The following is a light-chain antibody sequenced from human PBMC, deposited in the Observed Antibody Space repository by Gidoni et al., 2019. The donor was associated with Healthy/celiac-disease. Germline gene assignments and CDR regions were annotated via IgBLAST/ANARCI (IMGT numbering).Light chain of an antibody. CDR2: AAS. V-gene: IGKV1-39*01. CDR1: QSISSY. CDR3: QQSYSTLFT. Sequence: DIQMTQSPSSLSASLGDRVTITCRASQSISSYLNWYQQKPGKAPKLLIYAASSLQSGVPSRFSGSGSGTDFTLTISSLQPEDCATYYCQQSYSTLFTFGGXTKVEIK. J-gene: IGKJ4*01.